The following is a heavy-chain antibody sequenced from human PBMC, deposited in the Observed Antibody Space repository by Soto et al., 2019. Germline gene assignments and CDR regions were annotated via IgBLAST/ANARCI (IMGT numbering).Heavy chain of an antibody. CDR3: VREDDTTGSYSWFDP. D-gene: IGHD3-9*01. CDR2: FVPVFGSA. CDR1: GAAFNTIT. V-gene: IGHV1-69*01. J-gene: IGHJ5*02. Sequence: QVQLVQSGAEVKKPGSSVRVSCKASGAAFNTITINWVRQAPGQGLEWMGGFVPVFGSATYAQKFQGRVAITADASTRTLYMEVSRLNSEDTALYYCVREDDTTGSYSWFDPWGQGTLVTVSS.